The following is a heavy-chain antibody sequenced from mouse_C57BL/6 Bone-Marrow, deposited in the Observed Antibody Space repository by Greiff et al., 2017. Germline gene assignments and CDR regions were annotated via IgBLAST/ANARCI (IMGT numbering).Heavy chain of an antibody. CDR3: ARDYGSSYWYFDV. CDR2: IYPRDGST. V-gene: IGHV1-85*01. CDR1: GYTFTRYD. Sequence: QVQLKQSGPELVKPGASVKLSCKASGYTFTRYDINWVKQRPGQGLEWIGWIYPRDGSTKYNEKFKGKATLTVDTSSSTAYMELHSLTSEDSAVYFCARDYGSSYWYFDVWGRGTTVTVS. J-gene: IGHJ1*03. D-gene: IGHD1-1*01.